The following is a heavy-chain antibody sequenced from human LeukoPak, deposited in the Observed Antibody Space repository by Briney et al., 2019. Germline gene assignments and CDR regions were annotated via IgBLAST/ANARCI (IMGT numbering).Heavy chain of an antibody. Sequence: PSETLSLTCTVSGGSISSFYWSWIRHPPGKGLEWIGNIYYSGSSNYNPSLKSRVTMSLDTSENQSSLKLSSVTAADTAVYYCARHGTYYYDSSGYYSLYYFDYWGQGTLVTVSS. J-gene: IGHJ4*02. V-gene: IGHV4-59*08. CDR2: IYYSGSS. D-gene: IGHD3-22*01. CDR1: GGSISSFY. CDR3: ARHGTYYYDSSGYYSLYYFDY.